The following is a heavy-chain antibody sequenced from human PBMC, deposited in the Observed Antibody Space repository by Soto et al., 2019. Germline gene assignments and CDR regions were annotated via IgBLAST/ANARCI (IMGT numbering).Heavy chain of an antibody. CDR1: GFTFSSYG. CDR2: ISYDGSNK. Sequence: GGSLRLSCAASGFTFSSYGMHWVRQAPGKGLEWVAVISYDGSNKYYADSVKGRFTISRDNSKNTLYLQMNSLRAEDTAVYYCAKEVGWFGEQDYYYYGMDVWGQGTTVTVSS. D-gene: IGHD3-10*01. V-gene: IGHV3-30*18. J-gene: IGHJ6*02. CDR3: AKEVGWFGEQDYYYYGMDV.